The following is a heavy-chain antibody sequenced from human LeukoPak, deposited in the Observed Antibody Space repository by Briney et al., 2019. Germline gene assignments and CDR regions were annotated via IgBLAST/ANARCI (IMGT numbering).Heavy chain of an antibody. CDR3: AREGDIVVVPAANAFDP. V-gene: IGHV1-2*02. J-gene: IGHJ5*02. CDR1: GYTFTGYY. CDR2: INPNSGGT. Sequence: VASVKVSCKASGYTFTGYYMHWVRQAPGQGLEWMGWINPNSGGTNYAQKFQGRVTMTRDTSISTAYMELSRLRSDDTAVYYCAREGDIVVVPAANAFDPWGQGTLVTVSS. D-gene: IGHD2-2*01.